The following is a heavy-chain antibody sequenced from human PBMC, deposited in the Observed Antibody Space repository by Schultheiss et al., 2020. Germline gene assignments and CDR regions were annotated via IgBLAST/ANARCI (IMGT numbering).Heavy chain of an antibody. CDR2: IYSNGDA. J-gene: IGHJ4*02. D-gene: IGHD3-10*01. CDR1: GDSINYYY. Sequence: SETLSLTCTVSGDSINYYYWSWIRQPPGKGLEWIGYIYSNGDAKYDPSLKSRVTISVDTSKNQFSLKLTSVTAADTALYYCARIPPGSGSFDSWGQGTLVTVSS. CDR3: ARIPPGSGSFDS. V-gene: IGHV4-59*01.